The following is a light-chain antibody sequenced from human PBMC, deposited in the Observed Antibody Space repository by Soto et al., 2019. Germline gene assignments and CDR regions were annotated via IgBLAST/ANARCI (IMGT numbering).Light chain of an antibody. CDR2: EVS. CDR3: SSYTSSITLV. Sequence: QSALTQPASVSGSPGQSITISCTGSSSDVGGYNYVSWYQQHPGKAPKLMIYEVSNRPSGISNRFSGSKSGNTASLTLSGLQADDVADYYCSSYTSSITLVFGGGTKVTVL. J-gene: IGLJ2*01. CDR1: SSDVGGYNY. V-gene: IGLV2-14*01.